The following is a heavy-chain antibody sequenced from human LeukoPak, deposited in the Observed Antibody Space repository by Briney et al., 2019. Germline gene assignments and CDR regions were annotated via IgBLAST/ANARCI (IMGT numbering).Heavy chain of an antibody. J-gene: IGHJ5*02. CDR2: ICYSGST. CDR1: GGSISGSSYC. Sequence: SETLSLTCTVSGGSISGSSYCWGWIRQPPGKGLEWIGSICYSGSTYYNPSLKSRVTISVDTSKNQFSLKLSSVTAADTAVYYCARLYHDYGVYVGWFDPWGQGTLVTVSS. D-gene: IGHD4-17*01. CDR3: ARLYHDYGVYVGWFDP. V-gene: IGHV4-39*01.